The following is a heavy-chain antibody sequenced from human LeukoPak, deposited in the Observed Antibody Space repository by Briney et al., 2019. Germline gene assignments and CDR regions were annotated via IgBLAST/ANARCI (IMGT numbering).Heavy chain of an antibody. CDR3: AREGYCSGGSCNYPPGPIDAFDI. CDR2: IIPIFGTA. Sequence: SVKVSCKASGGTFSSYAISWVRQAPGQGLEWMGGIIPIFGTANYAQKFQGRVTITADESTSTAYMELSSLRSEDMAVYYCAREGYCSGGSCNYPPGPIDAFDIWGQGTMVTVSS. CDR1: GGTFSSYA. V-gene: IGHV1-69*01. J-gene: IGHJ3*02. D-gene: IGHD2-15*01.